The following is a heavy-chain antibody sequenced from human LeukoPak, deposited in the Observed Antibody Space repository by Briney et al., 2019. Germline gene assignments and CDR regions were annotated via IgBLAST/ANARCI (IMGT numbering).Heavy chain of an antibody. CDR2: IYYSGST. Sequence: SETLSLTCTVSGGSISNSSYYWGWIRQPPGKGLEWIGSIYYSGSTYYNPSLKSRVTISVDTSKNQFSLKLTSVTAADTAVYYCARGSWQLAEEVYWGQGTLVTVSS. CDR3: ARGSWQLAEEVY. CDR1: GGSISNSSYY. J-gene: IGHJ4*02. V-gene: IGHV4-39*07. D-gene: IGHD6-6*01.